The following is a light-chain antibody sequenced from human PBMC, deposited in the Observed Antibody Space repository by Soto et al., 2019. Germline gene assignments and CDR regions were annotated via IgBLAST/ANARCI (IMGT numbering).Light chain of an antibody. CDR1: SGHSNYA. Sequence: QPVLTQSPSASASLGASVKLTCVLSSGHSNYAVAWYQQQPEKGPRYLMRLNSDGSHNRGDGIPDRFSGSSSGTERYLTISRLQSEDEADYYCQTWGTGTVIFGGGTKLTVL. CDR3: QTWGTGTVI. CDR2: LNSDGSH. V-gene: IGLV4-69*01. J-gene: IGLJ2*01.